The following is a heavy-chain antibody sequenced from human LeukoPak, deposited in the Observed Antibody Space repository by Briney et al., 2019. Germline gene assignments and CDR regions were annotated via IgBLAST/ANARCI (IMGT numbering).Heavy chain of an antibody. Sequence: GGSLRLSCAASGFTFSSYAMYWVRQAPGKGLEWVAVISFDGSDEYYAGSVKGRFTISRDNSKNTLYLQMNSLRPEDAAVYYCARDDIHGNSNTHDYWGQGTLVTVSS. V-gene: IGHV3-30-3*01. CDR3: ARDDIHGNSNTHDY. CDR2: ISFDGSDE. D-gene: IGHD4-23*01. CDR1: GFTFSSYA. J-gene: IGHJ4*02.